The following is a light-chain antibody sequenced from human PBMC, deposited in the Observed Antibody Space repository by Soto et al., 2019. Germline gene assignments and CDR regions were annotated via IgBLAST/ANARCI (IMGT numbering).Light chain of an antibody. V-gene: IGKV3-20*01. J-gene: IGKJ1*01. Sequence: EIVLTQSPGTLSLSPGARAPLSCRASQSVSSSYLAWYQQKPGQPPRLLIYGASSRATGIPDRFSGSGSGTDFTLTISRLEPEDFAVYYCQQYGSSPRTFGQGTKVDI. CDR1: QSVSSSY. CDR2: GAS. CDR3: QQYGSSPRT.